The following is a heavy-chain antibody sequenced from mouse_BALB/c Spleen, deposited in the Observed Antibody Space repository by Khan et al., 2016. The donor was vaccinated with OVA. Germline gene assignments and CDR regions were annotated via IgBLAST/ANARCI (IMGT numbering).Heavy chain of an antibody. V-gene: IGHV1-87*01. CDR2: IYPGDGDT. CDR1: GYTFTSYW. J-gene: IGHJ2*01. D-gene: IGHD2-14*01. CDR3: ASYRYNYFDY. Sequence: QVQLQQSGAELARPGAALKLSCKSSGYTFTSYWMQWVKQRPGQGLEWIGSIYPGDGDTSYSQKIKGKATSTANKSSSTDYMKLSSLASEDYAVYYYASYRYNYFDYWGQGTTLTVSS.